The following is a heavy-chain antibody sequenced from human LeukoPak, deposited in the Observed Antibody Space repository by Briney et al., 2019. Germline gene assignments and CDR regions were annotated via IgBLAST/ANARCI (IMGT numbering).Heavy chain of an antibody. J-gene: IGHJ4*02. CDR3: ARAAEYSSGWYLFDF. V-gene: IGHV4-4*07. CDR1: GGSISNYY. Sequence: ASETLSLTCTVSGGSISNYYWTWIRQPAGKGLEWIGRIYTSGGTNYNPSLKGRVTMSVDTSTNQFSLKLSSVTAADTAMYYRARAAEYSSGWYLFDFWGQGILVTVSA. D-gene: IGHD6-19*01. CDR2: IYTSGGT.